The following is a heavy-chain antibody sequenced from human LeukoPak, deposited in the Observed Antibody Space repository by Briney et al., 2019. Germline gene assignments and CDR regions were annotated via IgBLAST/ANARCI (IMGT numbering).Heavy chain of an antibody. V-gene: IGHV1-18*01. Sequence: ASVKVSCKASGYTFTSYGISWVRQAPGQGLEWMGWISAYNGNTNYAQKLQGRVTMTTDTSTSTAYMELRSLRSDDTAVYYCARDRAAAGIKVWFDPWGQGTLVTVSS. CDR1: GYTFTSYG. CDR2: ISAYNGNT. J-gene: IGHJ5*02. D-gene: IGHD6-13*01. CDR3: ARDRAAAGIKVWFDP.